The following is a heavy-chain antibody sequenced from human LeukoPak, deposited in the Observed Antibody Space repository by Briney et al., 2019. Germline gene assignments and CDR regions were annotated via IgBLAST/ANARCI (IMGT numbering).Heavy chain of an antibody. Sequence: GGSLRLSCAASGFTFSSYAMNWVRQAPGKGLEWVSTISGSGDVTYYADSVKGRFTISRDNSKNTLYLQMNSLRAEDTAVYYCAKDWGRYSSSWYYFDYWGQGTLVTVSS. CDR3: AKDWGRYSSSWYYFDY. D-gene: IGHD6-13*01. CDR2: ISGSGDVT. CDR1: GFTFSSYA. V-gene: IGHV3-23*01. J-gene: IGHJ4*02.